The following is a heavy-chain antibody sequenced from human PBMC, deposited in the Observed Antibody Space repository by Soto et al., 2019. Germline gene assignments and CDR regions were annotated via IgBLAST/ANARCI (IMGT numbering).Heavy chain of an antibody. V-gene: IGHV1-69*13. CDR2: IIPIFGTA. Sequence: SVKVSCKASGGTFSSYAISWVRQAPGQGLEWMGGIIPIFGTANYAQKFQGRVTITADESTSTAYMELSSLRSEDTAVYYCARDRRYCSSTSCQLGHYYYYYGMDVWGQGTTVTVS. CDR3: ARDRRYCSSTSCQLGHYYYYYGMDV. D-gene: IGHD2-2*01. CDR1: GGTFSSYA. J-gene: IGHJ6*02.